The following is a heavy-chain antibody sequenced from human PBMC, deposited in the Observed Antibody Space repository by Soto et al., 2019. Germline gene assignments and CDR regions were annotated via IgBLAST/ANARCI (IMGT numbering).Heavy chain of an antibody. CDR2: ISWDGGST. CDR3: AKDIARGLGYCSGGSCYSGVPYYYGMDV. J-gene: IGHJ6*02. Sequence: GESLKISCKGPGYTFDDYTMHWVRQAPGKGLEWVSLISWDGGSTYYADSVKGRFTISRDNSKNSLYLQMNSLRTEDTALYYCAKDIARGLGYCSGGSCYSGVPYYYGMDVWGQGTTVTVSS. V-gene: IGHV3-43*01. CDR1: GYTFDDYT. D-gene: IGHD2-15*01.